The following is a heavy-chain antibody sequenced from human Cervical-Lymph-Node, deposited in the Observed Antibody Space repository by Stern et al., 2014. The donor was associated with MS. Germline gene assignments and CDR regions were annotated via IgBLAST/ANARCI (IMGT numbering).Heavy chain of an antibody. CDR1: GGSITNRDY. J-gene: IGHJ2*01. CDR3: ARGVTAVTNYVPNWCFDL. Sequence: VQLEESGPGLVKPSETLSLTCTVSGGSITNRDYWGWIRQSPGKGLEWIGSVYYSGITYYRPSLKSRATISIDTSRNQFFLNFTSVTATDTAVYFCARGVTAVTNYVPNWCFDLWGRGTLVTVSS. CDR2: VYYSGIT. D-gene: IGHD4-11*01. V-gene: IGHV4-39*02.